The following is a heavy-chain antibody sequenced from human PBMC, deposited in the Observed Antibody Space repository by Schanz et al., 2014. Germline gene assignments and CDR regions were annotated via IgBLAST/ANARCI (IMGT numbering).Heavy chain of an antibody. CDR3: ARDRRRYCSTASCLHDNWFDP. Sequence: QVQLVQSGAEVKKPGSSVKVSCKASGGTFSSDTFSWVRQAPGQGLEWMGRISPYNGNTNYAQKLQGRVTMTADTSTSTAYMDLRSLRSDDTAVYYCARDRRRYCSTASCLHDNWFDPWGQGTLVIVSS. D-gene: IGHD2-2*01. V-gene: IGHV1-18*01. J-gene: IGHJ5*02. CDR2: ISPYNGNT. CDR1: GGTFSSDT.